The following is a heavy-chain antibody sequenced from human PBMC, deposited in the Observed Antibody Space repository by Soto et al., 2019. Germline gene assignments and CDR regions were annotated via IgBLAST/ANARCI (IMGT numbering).Heavy chain of an antibody. CDR2: ITYDGSNN. J-gene: IGHJ4*02. CDR1: GFTFSIYR. D-gene: IGHD2-2*03. Sequence: PGVSLRLSFAAPGFTFSIYRLHWFRQAPGKGLEWVAAITYDGSNNYNADALKGRFTISRDNSRNTLYLQKNSLRAEDTAVYYCGEDKVGYCSSSSDYWGLGTLVTVSS. CDR3: GEDKVGYCSSSSDY. V-gene: IGHV3-30*18.